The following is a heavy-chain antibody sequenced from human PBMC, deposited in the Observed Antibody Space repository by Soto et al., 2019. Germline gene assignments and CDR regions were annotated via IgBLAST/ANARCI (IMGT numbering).Heavy chain of an antibody. Sequence: SETLSLTCTVSGDSISSNTYYWGWIRQPPGKGLEWIGTIYYSGSTYYNPSLKSRVAISVDTSKNQFSLKLSSVTAADTAVYYCARGGSLYWYFDLWGRGTLVTVSS. CDR1: GDSISSNTYY. D-gene: IGHD1-26*01. J-gene: IGHJ2*01. CDR3: ARGGSLYWYFDL. CDR2: IYYSGST. V-gene: IGHV4-39*01.